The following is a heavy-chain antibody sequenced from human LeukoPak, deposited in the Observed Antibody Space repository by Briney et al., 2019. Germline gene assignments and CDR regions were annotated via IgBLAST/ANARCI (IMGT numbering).Heavy chain of an antibody. CDR3: ARWDSGSCSH. V-gene: IGHV3-72*01. J-gene: IGHJ4*02. Sequence: GGSLMLSCAASGFTFSYHYMDWGRQAPGKGLELDGRCRNKANKYIIEYAQSRKRRFTISRDDSKNSLYLQMNSLKTEVTAVYYCARWDSGSCSHWGQGTLVTVS. D-gene: IGHD1-26*01. CDR2: CRNKANKYII. CDR1: GFTFSYHY.